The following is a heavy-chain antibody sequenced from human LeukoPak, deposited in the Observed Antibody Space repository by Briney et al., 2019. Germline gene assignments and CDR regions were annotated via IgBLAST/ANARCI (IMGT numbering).Heavy chain of an antibody. CDR3: ARGHTGFRDFDY. CDR1: GGSISSYY. D-gene: IGHD4-17*01. CDR2: INHSGST. Sequence: SETLSLTCTVSGGSISSYYWSWIRQPPGKGLEWIGEINHSGSTNYNPALKSRVTISVDTSKNQFSLKLSSVTAADTAVYYCARGHTGFRDFDYWGQGTLVTVSS. J-gene: IGHJ4*02. V-gene: IGHV4-34*01.